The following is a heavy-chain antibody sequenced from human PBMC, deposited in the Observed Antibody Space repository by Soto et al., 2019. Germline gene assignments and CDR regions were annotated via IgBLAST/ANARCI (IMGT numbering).Heavy chain of an antibody. CDR3: ASEIVGPGLGWFDP. J-gene: IGHJ5*02. CDR2: IIPIFGTA. D-gene: IGHD1-26*01. Sequence: ASVKDSCNASGGTFSSYAISWVLQAPGQGLEWMGGIIPIFGTANYAQKFQGRVTITADESTSTAYMELSSLRSEDTAVYYCASEIVGPGLGWFDPWGQGTLVTVSS. CDR1: GGTFSSYA. V-gene: IGHV1-69*13.